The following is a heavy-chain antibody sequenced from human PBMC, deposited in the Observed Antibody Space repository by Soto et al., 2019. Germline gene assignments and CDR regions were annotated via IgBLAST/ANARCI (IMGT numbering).Heavy chain of an antibody. Sequence: QVQLVESGGGVVQPGRSLRLSCAASGFTFSSYAMHWVRQAPGKGLEWVAVISYDGSNKYYADSVKGRFTISRDNSKNTLYLQMNSLRAEDTAVYYCARDWDDSSGYCFDYWGQGTLVTVSS. V-gene: IGHV3-30-3*01. CDR3: ARDWDDSSGYCFDY. D-gene: IGHD3-22*01. J-gene: IGHJ4*02. CDR1: GFTFSSYA. CDR2: ISYDGSNK.